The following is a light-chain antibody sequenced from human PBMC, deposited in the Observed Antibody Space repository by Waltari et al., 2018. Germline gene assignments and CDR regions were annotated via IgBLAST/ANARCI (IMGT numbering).Light chain of an antibody. J-gene: IGKJ2*01. CDR3: QQYYSTPPT. CDR1: QNLLWMYNFKTY. Sequence: DVVITQFPDSLAVSLGARAPLHCKSSQNLLWMYNFKTYLPCYQQKPGQTPKLLIYWASTRESGVPDRFSGSGSGTNFTLTISGLQAEDVAVYYCQQYYSTPPTFGQGTKLKIK. V-gene: IGKV4-1*01. CDR2: WAS.